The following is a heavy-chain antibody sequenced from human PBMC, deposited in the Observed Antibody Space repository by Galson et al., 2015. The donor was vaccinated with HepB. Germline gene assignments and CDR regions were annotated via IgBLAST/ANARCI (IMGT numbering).Heavy chain of an antibody. CDR3: ARFTAVRDTGFSVSWYLGLYDY. CDR1: GYTFTSYD. D-gene: IGHD6-13*01. Sequence: SVKVSCKASGYTFTSYDINWVRQATGQGLEWMGWMNPNSGNTGYAQKFQGRVTMTRNTSISTAYMELSSLRSEDTAVYYCARFTAVRDTGFSVSWYLGLYDYWGQGTLVTVSS. J-gene: IGHJ4*02. CDR2: MNPNSGNT. V-gene: IGHV1-8*01.